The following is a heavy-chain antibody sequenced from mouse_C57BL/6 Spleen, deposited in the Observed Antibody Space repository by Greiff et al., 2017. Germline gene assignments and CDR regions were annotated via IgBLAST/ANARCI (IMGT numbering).Heavy chain of an antibody. Sequence: QVQLQQSGPELVKPGASVKISCKASGYAFSSSWMNWVKQRPGKGLEWIGRIYPGDGDTNYNGKFKGKATLTADKSSSTAYMQLSSLTSEDSAVYFCVRAPYYYGKDWYIDVWGKGTTVTVSS. D-gene: IGHD1-1*01. CDR3: VRAPYYYGKDWYIDV. J-gene: IGHJ1*03. V-gene: IGHV1-82*01. CDR1: GYAFSSSW. CDR2: IYPGDGDT.